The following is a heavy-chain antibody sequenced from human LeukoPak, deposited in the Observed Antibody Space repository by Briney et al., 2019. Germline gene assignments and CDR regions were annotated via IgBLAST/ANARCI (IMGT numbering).Heavy chain of an antibody. CDR3: ARDYSSSELGDYYYGMDV. V-gene: IGHV3-21*01. J-gene: IGHJ6*02. CDR2: ISSSSSYI. D-gene: IGHD6-6*01. CDR1: GFTFSSYS. Sequence: PGGSLRLSCAASGFTFSSYSMNWVRQAPGKGLEWVSSISSSSSYIYYADSVKGRFTISRDNAKNSLYLQMNSLRAEDTAVYYCARDYSSSELGDYYYGMDVWGQGTTVTVSS.